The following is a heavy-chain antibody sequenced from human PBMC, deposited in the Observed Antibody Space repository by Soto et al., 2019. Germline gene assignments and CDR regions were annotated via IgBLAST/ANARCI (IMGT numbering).Heavy chain of an antibody. Sequence: QVQLVQSGAEVKKPGSSVKVSCKASRDTFSKYAFNWVRQAPRQGLEWMGWIIPIFDSRNYAEKFQGRVTITADESTSTAYMELRSLRFEDTAVYYCARGETYLGVWGQGTTVTVSS. V-gene: IGHV1-69*01. D-gene: IGHD3-16*01. CDR3: ARGETYLGV. CDR2: IIPIFDSR. J-gene: IGHJ6*02. CDR1: RDTFSKYA.